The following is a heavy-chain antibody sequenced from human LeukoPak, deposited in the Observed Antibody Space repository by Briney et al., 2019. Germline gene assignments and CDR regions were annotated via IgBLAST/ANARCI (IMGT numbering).Heavy chain of an antibody. CDR2: INHDGSTT. Sequence: GGSLRLSCAASGFTFSNYNMNWVRQAPGKGLVWVSRINHDGSTTNYVDSVKGRFTISRDNAKNTLYLQMNSLRAEDTAVFYCVRDRYYGMDVWGQGTTVTVSS. CDR1: GFTFSNYN. CDR3: VRDRYYGMDV. V-gene: IGHV3-74*01. J-gene: IGHJ6*02.